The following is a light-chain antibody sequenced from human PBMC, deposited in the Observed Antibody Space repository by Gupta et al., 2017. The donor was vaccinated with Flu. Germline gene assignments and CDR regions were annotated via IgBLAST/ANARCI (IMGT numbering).Light chain of an antibody. V-gene: IGLV6-57*01. CDR1: SGTIGNNY. CDR2: DDD. J-gene: IGLJ2*01. CDR3: QAYDSDSQV. Sequence: TVTISCTRSSGTIGNNYVQWYQQRPGRPPNNVIYDDDHSPSGVPDRFSGSIDRSSTSAALTIAGRKTEAEDDYYCQAYDSDSQVFGGGTKVTVL.